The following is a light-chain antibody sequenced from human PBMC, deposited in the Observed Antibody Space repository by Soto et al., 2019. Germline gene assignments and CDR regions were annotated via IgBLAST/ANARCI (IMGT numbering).Light chain of an antibody. CDR3: QQYGSSPPRT. Sequence: DIVLTQSPGTLSLSPGERATLSCRASQSVSSSYLAWYQQKPGQAPRLLIYGSSSRATGIPDRFSGSGSGTDFTLTISRLEPEDFAAYYCQQYGSSPPRTFGQGTKV. CDR1: QSVSSSY. J-gene: IGKJ1*01. V-gene: IGKV3-20*01. CDR2: GSS.